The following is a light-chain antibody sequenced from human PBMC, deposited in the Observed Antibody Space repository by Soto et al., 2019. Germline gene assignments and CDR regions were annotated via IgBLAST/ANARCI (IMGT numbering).Light chain of an antibody. CDR2: DVN. V-gene: IGLV2-11*01. J-gene: IGLJ2*01. CDR1: SSDVGVYKF. CDR3: CSYASTFAV. Sequence: HSVLTQPPSVSGSPGQSVAISCTGLSSDVGVYKFVSWYQQRPGKAPKLIIYDVNKCPSGIPDRFSGSKSGDTASLTISGLRAEDEADYYCCSYASTFAVFGGGTKLTVL.